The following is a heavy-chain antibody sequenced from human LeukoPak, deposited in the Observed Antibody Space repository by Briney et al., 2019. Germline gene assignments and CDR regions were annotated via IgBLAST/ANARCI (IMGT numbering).Heavy chain of an antibody. V-gene: IGHV3-30*04. CDR3: AREDSYGDFDY. Sequence: GGSLRLSCAASGFTFSSYAMHWVRQAPGKGLEWVAVISYDGSNKYCADSVKGRFTISRDNSKNTLYLQMNSLRAEDAAVYYCAREDSYGDFDYWGQGTLVTVSS. CDR1: GFTFSSYA. J-gene: IGHJ4*02. D-gene: IGHD5-18*01. CDR2: ISYDGSNK.